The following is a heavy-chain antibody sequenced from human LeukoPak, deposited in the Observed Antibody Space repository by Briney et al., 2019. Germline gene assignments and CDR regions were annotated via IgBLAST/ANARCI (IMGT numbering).Heavy chain of an antibody. CDR1: GGSISSYY. V-gene: IGHV4-4*07. Sequence: PSETLSLTCTVSGGSISSYYWSWIRQPAGKGLEWIGRIYTSGSTNYNASLKSRVSMSVDTSKNQFSLKLSSVTAADTAVFYCARENSGSYREFDYWDQGTLVTVSS. D-gene: IGHD1-26*01. CDR3: ARENSGSYREFDY. J-gene: IGHJ4*02. CDR2: IYTSGST.